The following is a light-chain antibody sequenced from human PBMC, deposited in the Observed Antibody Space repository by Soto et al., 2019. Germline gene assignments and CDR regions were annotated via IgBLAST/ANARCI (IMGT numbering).Light chain of an antibody. CDR2: EVS. CDR1: SSDVGGYNY. Sequence: QSALTQPPSASGSPGQSVTISCTGTSSDVGGYNYVYWYQQHPGKAPKVMIYEVSKRPSGVPDRFSGSKSGNTASLTVSGLQAEDEADYYCSSYAGSSVVFGGGTKLTVL. J-gene: IGLJ2*01. CDR3: SSYAGSSVV. V-gene: IGLV2-8*01.